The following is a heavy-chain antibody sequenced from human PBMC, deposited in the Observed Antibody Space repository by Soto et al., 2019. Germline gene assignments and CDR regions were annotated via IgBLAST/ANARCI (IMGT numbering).Heavy chain of an antibody. Sequence: EVQLVESGGGLVQSGGSRRLSCTASGFTFSNYGMNWIRQAPGKGLEWISFISYGSSSTYYADSVKGRFTISRDNAKNSLYLQMNSLRDEDTGVYYCARGKYTYGSDYWGQGAMVTVSS. D-gene: IGHD5-18*01. CDR2: ISYGSSST. J-gene: IGHJ4*02. CDR3: ARGKYTYGSDY. V-gene: IGHV3-48*02. CDR1: GFTFSNYG.